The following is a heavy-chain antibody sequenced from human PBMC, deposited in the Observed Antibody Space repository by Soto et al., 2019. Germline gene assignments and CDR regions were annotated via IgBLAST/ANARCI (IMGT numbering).Heavy chain of an antibody. CDR1: GYIFSNYY. D-gene: IGHD6-13*01. J-gene: IGHJ4*02. CDR3: ARDLAAAAY. V-gene: IGHV1-46*01. CDR2: INPLPTSGST. Sequence: QVQLVQSGAEVKKPGASVKVSCKASGYIFSNYYIHWVRQAPGQGLEWMAIINPLPTSGSTNYAQEFQGRVTVTRDTSTSTVYMELSSLRSEDTAIYYCARDLAAAAYWGQGTRVTVSS.